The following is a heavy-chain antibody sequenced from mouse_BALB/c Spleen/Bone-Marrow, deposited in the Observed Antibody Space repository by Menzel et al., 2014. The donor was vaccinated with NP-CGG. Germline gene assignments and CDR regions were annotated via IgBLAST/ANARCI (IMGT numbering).Heavy chain of an antibody. V-gene: IGHV7-3*02. J-gene: IGHJ2*01. CDR2: IRNKANGYTT. CDR3: ARDRGGLLHDY. CDR1: GFTFTDYY. D-gene: IGHD1-1*01. Sequence: EVKLVESGGGLVQPGGSLRLSCATSGFTFTDYYMSWVRQPPGKALEWLGFIRNKANGYTTEYSASVKGRFTISRDNSKSILYLQMNTLRAEDSATYYCARDRGGLLHDYWGQGTTLTVSS.